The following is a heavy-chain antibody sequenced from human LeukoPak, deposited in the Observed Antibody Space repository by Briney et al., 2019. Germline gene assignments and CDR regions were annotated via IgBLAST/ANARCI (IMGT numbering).Heavy chain of an antibody. CDR1: GGTFSSYA. V-gene: IGHV1-69*04. Sequence: ASVKVSCKASGGTFSSYAISWVRQAPGQGLEWMGRIIPILGIANYAQKFQGRVTITADKSTSTAYMELSSLRSEDTAVYYCASPPFENYYDSSGYYHWGQGTLVTVSS. J-gene: IGHJ5*02. D-gene: IGHD3-22*01. CDR2: IIPILGIA. CDR3: ASPPFENYYDSSGYYH.